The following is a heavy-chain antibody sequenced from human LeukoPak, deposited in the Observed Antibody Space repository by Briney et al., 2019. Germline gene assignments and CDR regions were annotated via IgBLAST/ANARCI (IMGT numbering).Heavy chain of an antibody. D-gene: IGHD2/OR15-2a*01. J-gene: IGHJ4*02. CDR3: GKDLLWQIDY. CDR2: IRYDGGNK. Sequence: GGSLRLSCEASGFTFTNYATHWVRQAPGKGLEWVAFIRYDGGNKYYTDSVRGRLTIPRDNSKNTLYLKMNSLRGQDTAVFYFGKDLLWQIDYWGQGTLVTVSS. V-gene: IGHV3-30*02. CDR1: GFTFTNYA.